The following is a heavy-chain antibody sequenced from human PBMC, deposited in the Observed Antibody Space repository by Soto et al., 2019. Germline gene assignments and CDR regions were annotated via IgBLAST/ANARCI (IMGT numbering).Heavy chain of an antibody. Sequence: VESLTISCQDSGYSFASYWIVWVLQMPGKDLEWMGIIYPGDSDTRYSPSFQGQVTISADKSLRTAYLQWTSLKASDTALYYCARTRSFTLGFYYDGMDVWGQGTTVTVSS. D-gene: IGHD6-6*01. CDR3: ARTRSFTLGFYYDGMDV. V-gene: IGHV5-51*01. CDR2: IYPGDSDT. J-gene: IGHJ6*01. CDR1: GYSFASYW.